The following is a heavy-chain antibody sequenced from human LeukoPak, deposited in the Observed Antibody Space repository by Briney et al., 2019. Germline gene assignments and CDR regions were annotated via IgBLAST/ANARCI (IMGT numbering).Heavy chain of an antibody. V-gene: IGHV4-59*01. CDR3: ARGGTNRHMDV. CDR1: GGSISYYY. D-gene: IGHD3-16*01. Sequence: SETLSLTCTVSGGSISYYYWSWIRQTPGKGLEWIGYIYYSGNTNYNPSLKSRVTISVDTSKSHFSLRLSSVTAADTAVYYCARGGTNRHMDVWGKGTTVTVS. J-gene: IGHJ6*03. CDR2: IYYSGNT.